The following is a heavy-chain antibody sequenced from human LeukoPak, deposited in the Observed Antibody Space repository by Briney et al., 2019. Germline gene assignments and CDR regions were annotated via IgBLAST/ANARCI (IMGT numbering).Heavy chain of an antibody. CDR2: INPSGGST. Sequence: ASVKVSCKASGYTFPSYFMHWVRQAPGQGLEWMGMINPSGGSTSYAQKFQGRVTMTRDTSTSTVYMELSSLRSEDTAVYYCARDGYDFWSGYWLLYGMDVWGQGTTVTVSS. D-gene: IGHD3-3*01. CDR1: GYTFPSYF. CDR3: ARDGYDFWSGYWLLYGMDV. J-gene: IGHJ6*02. V-gene: IGHV1-46*01.